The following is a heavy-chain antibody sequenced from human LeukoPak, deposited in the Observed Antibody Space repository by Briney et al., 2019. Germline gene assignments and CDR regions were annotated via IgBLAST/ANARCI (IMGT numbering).Heavy chain of an antibody. D-gene: IGHD5-18*01. CDR2: IRYDGSNK. V-gene: IGHV3-30*02. CDR3: ARGQLWPQAFDY. Sequence: GGSLRLSCAASGFTFNNYGMHWVRQAPGKGLEWVAFIRYDGSNKYYADSVKGRFTISRDNSKNTLYVQMNSLRAEDTAVYYCARGQLWPQAFDYWGQGTLVTVSS. CDR1: GFTFNNYG. J-gene: IGHJ4*02.